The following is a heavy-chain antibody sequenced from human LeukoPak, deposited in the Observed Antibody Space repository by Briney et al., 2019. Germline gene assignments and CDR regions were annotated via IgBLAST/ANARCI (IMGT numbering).Heavy chain of an antibody. CDR1: GFTFSSYW. D-gene: IGHD3-16*01. V-gene: IGHV3-21*01. Sequence: GGSLRLSCAASGFTFSSYWMHWVRQAPGKGLEWVSSFGTRSTSIYYARSVTGRFIISRDNTKNSLYLQMNSLRAEDTAVYYCARENDQGFDYWGQGTLVTVSS. CDR2: FGTRSTSI. CDR3: ARENDQGFDY. J-gene: IGHJ4*02.